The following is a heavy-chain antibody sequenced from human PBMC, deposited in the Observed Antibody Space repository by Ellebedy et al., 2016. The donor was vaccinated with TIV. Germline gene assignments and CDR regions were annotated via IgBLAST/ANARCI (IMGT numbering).Heavy chain of an antibody. CDR3: ATRALGGAAR. V-gene: IGHV3-53*01. CDR1: GSSVNTDY. CDR2: LYTDDTT. Sequence: GESLKISCAVPGSSVNTDYMSWVRQAPGRGPEWVSGLYTDDTTYYADSVKGRFTISRDNSKNTLYLQMNSLSAEDTAVYYCATRALGGAARWGQGTLVTISS. J-gene: IGHJ4*01. D-gene: IGHD3-16*01.